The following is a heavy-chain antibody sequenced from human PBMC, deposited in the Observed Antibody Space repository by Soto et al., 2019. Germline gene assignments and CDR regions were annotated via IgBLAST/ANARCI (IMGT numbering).Heavy chain of an antibody. CDR2: IYYSGST. CDR1: GGSISSYY. D-gene: IGHD3-10*01. V-gene: IGHV4-59*08. J-gene: IGHJ6*03. CDR3: ARAPLVVRGVIYYYYYIDV. Sequence: SETLSLTCTVSGGSISSYYWSWIRQPPGKGLEWIGYIYYSGSTNYNPSLKSRVTISVDTSKNQFSLKLSSVTAADTAVYYCARAPLVVRGVIYYYYYIDVWGKGTTDTVSS.